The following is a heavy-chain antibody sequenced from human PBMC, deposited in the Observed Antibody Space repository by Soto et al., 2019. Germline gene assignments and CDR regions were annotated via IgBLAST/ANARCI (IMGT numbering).Heavy chain of an antibody. J-gene: IGHJ4*02. V-gene: IGHV3-21*01. Sequence: EVQLVESGGGLVRPGGYLRLSCAASGFTFSRYSMNWVRQAPGKGLEWVSSISSTTNYIYYADSMKGRFTVSRDNAKNSVYLDMNTLSAEDTAVYYCARESEDLTSNFDYWGQGTLVTVSS. CDR1: GFTFSRYS. CDR3: ARESEDLTSNFDY. CDR2: ISSTTNYI.